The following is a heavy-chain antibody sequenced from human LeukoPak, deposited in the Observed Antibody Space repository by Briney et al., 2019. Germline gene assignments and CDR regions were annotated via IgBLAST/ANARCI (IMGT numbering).Heavy chain of an antibody. Sequence: ESLKISCKGSGYSFTSYGIAWVRQKPGKGLEWMGLIFPADSDTRYSPSFQGQVTISADKSSSTTYLHWSSLAASDTALYYCAKGANGHSFDYWGQGTPVAVSS. D-gene: IGHD2-8*01. CDR1: GYSFTSYG. J-gene: IGHJ4*02. V-gene: IGHV5-51*01. CDR2: IFPADSDT. CDR3: AKGANGHSFDY.